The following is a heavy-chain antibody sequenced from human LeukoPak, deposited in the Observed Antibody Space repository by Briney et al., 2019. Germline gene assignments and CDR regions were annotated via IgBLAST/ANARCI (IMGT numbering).Heavy chain of an antibody. J-gene: IGHJ4*02. D-gene: IGHD3-10*01. Sequence: PGGSLRLSCAVSGFTFSSYSMNWDRQAAGKGLEWVSHISSSSRNRYYADSVKGRFTLSRDNAKNSLYLQMNGLRAEDTAVYDCASAGFKFSDYLGSFFDYWGQGTLVTVSS. CDR2: ISSSSRNR. CDR1: GFTFSSYS. V-gene: IGHV3-48*01. CDR3: ASAGFKFSDYLGSFFDY.